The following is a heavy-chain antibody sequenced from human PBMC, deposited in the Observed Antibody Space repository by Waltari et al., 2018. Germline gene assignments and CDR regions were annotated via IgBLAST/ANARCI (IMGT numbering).Heavy chain of an antibody. CDR1: GGSFSGYY. V-gene: IGHV4-34*01. CDR3: ARGWVYGGSPI. D-gene: IGHD1-26*01. CDR2: INHSGST. J-gene: IGHJ3*02. Sequence: QVQLQQWGAGLLKPSETLSLTCAVYGGSFSGYYWSWIRQPPGKGLEWIGEINHSGSTNYNPSLTSRVTISVDPSKNQFSLKLSSVTAADTAVYYCARGWVYGGSPIWGQGTMVTVSS.